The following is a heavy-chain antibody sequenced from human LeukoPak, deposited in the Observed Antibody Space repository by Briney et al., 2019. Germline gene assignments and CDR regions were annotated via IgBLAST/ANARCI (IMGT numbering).Heavy chain of an antibody. V-gene: IGHV4-30-2*01. CDR3: ARAGGDQFDY. CDR2: IYHSGST. D-gene: IGHD2-21*01. Sequence: SQTLSLTCAVSGGSISSGGYSWSWIRQPPGKGLEWIGYIYHSGSTYYNPSLKSRVTISVDRSKNQFSLKLSSVTAADTAVYYCARAGGDQFDYRGQGTLVTVSS. CDR1: GGSISSGGYS. J-gene: IGHJ4*02.